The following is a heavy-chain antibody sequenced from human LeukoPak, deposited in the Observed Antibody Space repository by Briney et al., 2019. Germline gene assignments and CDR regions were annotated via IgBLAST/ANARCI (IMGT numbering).Heavy chain of an antibody. V-gene: IGHV3-23*01. CDR2: IGGRDGST. J-gene: IGHJ4*02. CDR3: AKGHYYGSGSLDY. D-gene: IGHD3-10*01. Sequence: GGSLRLSCAASGFTFSSYGMSWVRQAPGKGLERVSAIGGRDGSTYYADSVKGRFTISRNNSKNTLYVQMNSLRAEDTAVYYCAKGHYYGSGSLDYWGQGTLVTVSS. CDR1: GFTFSSYG.